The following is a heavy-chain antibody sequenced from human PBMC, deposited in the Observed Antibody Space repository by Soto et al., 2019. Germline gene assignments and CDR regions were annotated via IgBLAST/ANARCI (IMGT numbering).Heavy chain of an antibody. Sequence: QVQLQQWGAGLLKPSETLSLTCAVYGGSFSGYYWSWIRQPPGKGLEWIADINHSGSTNYNPSLKSRVTISVDTSKNQFSLKLSYVTAADTAVYYCAREWISQWVVRKPPYYFDYWGQGTLVTVSS. V-gene: IGHV4-34*01. D-gene: IGHD6-19*01. CDR2: INHSGST. J-gene: IGHJ4*02. CDR3: AREWISQWVVRKPPYYFDY. CDR1: GGSFSGYY.